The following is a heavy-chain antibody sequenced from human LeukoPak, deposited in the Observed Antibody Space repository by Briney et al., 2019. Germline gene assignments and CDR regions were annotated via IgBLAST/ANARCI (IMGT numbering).Heavy chain of an antibody. CDR1: GYTFTGYN. Sequence: GASVKVSCRASGYTFTGYNMNWERQAPGQGLEWMEWINPNSGGTNYAQKFQGRVTMTRDTSINTAYMELSRLSSDDTAVYYCARGKHNWGDFDYWGQGTLVTVSS. CDR2: INPNSGGT. J-gene: IGHJ4*02. V-gene: IGHV1-2*02. CDR3: ARGKHNWGDFDY. D-gene: IGHD7-27*01.